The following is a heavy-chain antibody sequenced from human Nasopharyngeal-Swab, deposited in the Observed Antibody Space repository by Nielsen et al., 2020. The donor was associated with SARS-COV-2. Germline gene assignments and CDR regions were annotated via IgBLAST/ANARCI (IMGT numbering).Heavy chain of an antibody. J-gene: IGHJ3*01. CDR1: GFAFDDYG. V-gene: IGHV3-9*01. CDR3: AKPFYDSQGYYFDTFDV. D-gene: IGHD3-22*01. CDR2: ITWNSGGI. Sequence: SLKISCAASGFAFDDYGMHWVRRSPRQGLEWVSSITWNSGGIMYADSVRGRFTISRDNAKNSLYLQMDSLRVEDTAVYYCAKPFYDSQGYYFDTFDVWGQGTTVTVSS.